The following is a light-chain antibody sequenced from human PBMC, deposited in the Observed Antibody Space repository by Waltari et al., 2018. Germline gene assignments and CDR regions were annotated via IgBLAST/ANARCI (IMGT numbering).Light chain of an antibody. Sequence: DIQMTQSPSSLSASVGDRVTITCRASQDISNYLAWYQQKPGKVPKLLIYGTSTSQPGVPSRFSGSGSGTDYTLTISSRQPEDVANYYCQKYNSEPLTFGPGTRVDIK. CDR1: QDISNY. V-gene: IGKV1-27*01. J-gene: IGKJ3*01. CDR2: GTS. CDR3: QKYNSEPLT.